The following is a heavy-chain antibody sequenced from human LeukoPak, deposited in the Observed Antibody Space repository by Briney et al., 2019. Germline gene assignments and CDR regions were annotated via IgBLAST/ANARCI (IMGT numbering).Heavy chain of an antibody. CDR1: GGTFSSYA. V-gene: IGHV1-69*13. J-gene: IGHJ4*02. D-gene: IGHD1-26*01. CDR3: AKARRSRELLFDY. CDR2: IIPIFGTA. Sequence: SVKVSCKASGGTFSSYAISWVRQAPGQGLEWMGGIIPIFGTANYAQKFQGRVTITADESTSTAYMELSSLRAEDTAVYYCAKARRSRELLFDYWGQGTLVTVSS.